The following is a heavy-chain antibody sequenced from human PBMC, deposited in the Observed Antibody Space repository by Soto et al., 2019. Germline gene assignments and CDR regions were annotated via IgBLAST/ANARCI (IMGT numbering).Heavy chain of an antibody. J-gene: IGHJ4*02. Sequence: QVQLVQSGAEVKKSGASVKVSCKASGYTFTSYDINWVRQATGQGLEWMGWMNPNSGNTGYAQKFRRRVTMTRNTSRNTAYMELSSLRSEDTAVYYCARGGSVRYCSSTSCREIDYWGQGTLVTVAA. D-gene: IGHD2-2*01. CDR2: MNPNSGNT. CDR3: ARGGSVRYCSSTSCREIDY. V-gene: IGHV1-8*01. CDR1: GYTFTSYD.